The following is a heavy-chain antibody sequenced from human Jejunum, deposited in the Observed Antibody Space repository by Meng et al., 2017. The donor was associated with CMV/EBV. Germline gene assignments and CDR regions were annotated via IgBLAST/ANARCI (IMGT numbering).Heavy chain of an antibody. V-gene: IGHV3-15*07. Sequence: SGFKFSDAGMNWVRQAPGKGLEWVGRIKSKGSGGTIHYAAPVKGRFTISRDDSKNTLYLQMNSLKTEDTAVYYCAWDTSGYDRLDLWGQGTLVTVSS. D-gene: IGHD3-22*01. CDR3: AWDTSGYDRLDL. J-gene: IGHJ5*02. CDR2: IKSKGSGGTI. CDR1: GFKFSDAG.